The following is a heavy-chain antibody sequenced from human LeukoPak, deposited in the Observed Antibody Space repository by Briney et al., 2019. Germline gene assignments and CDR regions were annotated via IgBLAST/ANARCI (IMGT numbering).Heavy chain of an antibody. CDR2: ISSSSSTI. D-gene: IGHD1-26*01. CDR1: GFTFSSYS. Sequence: GGSLRLSCAASGFTFSSYSMNWVRQAPGKGLKWVSYISSSSSTIYYADSVKGRFTISRDNAKNSLYLQMNSLRAEDTAVYYCARGQKFSGSYFHLDYWGQGTLVTVSS. V-gene: IGHV3-48*01. J-gene: IGHJ4*02. CDR3: ARGQKFSGSYFHLDY.